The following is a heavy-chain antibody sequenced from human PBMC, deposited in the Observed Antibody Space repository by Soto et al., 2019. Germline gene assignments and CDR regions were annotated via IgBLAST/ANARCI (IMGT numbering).Heavy chain of an antibody. CDR3: ARDWGGEGTFDY. V-gene: IGHV3-21*01. CDR2: ISSSSSYI. Sequence: EVQLVESGGGLVKPGGSLRLSCAASGFSFSSYSMNWVRQAPGKGLEWVSSISSSSSYIYYADSVKGRFTISRDNAKNPLYLQMNSLRAEDPAVYYCARDWGGEGTFDYWGQGTLVTVSS. CDR1: GFSFSSYS. D-gene: IGHD3-16*01. J-gene: IGHJ4*02.